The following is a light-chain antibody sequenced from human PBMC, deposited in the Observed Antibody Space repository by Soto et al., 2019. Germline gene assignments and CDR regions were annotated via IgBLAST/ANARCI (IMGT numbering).Light chain of an antibody. Sequence: QSVLTQPPSASGTPGQRVTISCSGSSSNIGNHYVSWYQQLPGPAPKLLIYKDNQRPSGVPDRFSGSMSGTSASLAISGLRAEDEAYYYCSAWDDSLSGLFGGGTKLTVL. J-gene: IGLJ2*01. CDR2: KDN. CDR3: SAWDDSLSGL. V-gene: IGLV1-47*01. CDR1: SSNIGNHY.